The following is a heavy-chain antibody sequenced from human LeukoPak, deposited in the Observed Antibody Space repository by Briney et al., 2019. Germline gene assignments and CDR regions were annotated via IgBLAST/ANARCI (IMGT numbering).Heavy chain of an antibody. D-gene: IGHD6-19*01. Sequence: SETLSLTCTVSGGSISSGSYYWSWIRQPAGKGLEWIGRIYTSGSTNYNPSLKSRVTISVDTSKNQFSLKLSSVTAADTAVYYCAREVAVAGTGYWGQGTLVTVSS. CDR2: IYTSGST. V-gene: IGHV4-61*02. CDR3: AREVAVAGTGY. J-gene: IGHJ4*02. CDR1: GGSISSGSYY.